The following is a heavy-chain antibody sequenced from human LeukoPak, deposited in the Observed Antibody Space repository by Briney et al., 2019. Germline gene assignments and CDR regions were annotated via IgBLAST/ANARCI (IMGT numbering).Heavy chain of an antibody. V-gene: IGHV3-21*01. CDR1: GFTFSSYT. CDR3: ARALTTLTYEGY. D-gene: IGHD1-1*01. J-gene: IGHJ4*02. Sequence: GGPLRLSCAASGFTFSSYTMHWIRQAPGKGLEWVSSISGSNSYIFYADSVKGRFTVSRDNAKDSLYLQMNSLRAEDTAVYYCARALTTLTYEGYWGQGTLVTVSS. CDR2: ISGSNSYI.